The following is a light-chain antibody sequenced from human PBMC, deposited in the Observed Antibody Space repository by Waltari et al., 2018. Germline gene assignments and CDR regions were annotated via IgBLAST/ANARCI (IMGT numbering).Light chain of an antibody. Sequence: QSVLTQPPSVSGTPGQTVTISCSGSYSNIGRNYVYWYRQFPRTAPQIVIYRDKERSSGVADRFSGSKSGTSASLAISGLRSEDEAIYHCAAWDDSLHVVFGGGTKVTVL. CDR2: RDK. V-gene: IGLV1-47*01. CDR3: AAWDDSLHVV. J-gene: IGLJ2*01. CDR1: YSNIGRNY.